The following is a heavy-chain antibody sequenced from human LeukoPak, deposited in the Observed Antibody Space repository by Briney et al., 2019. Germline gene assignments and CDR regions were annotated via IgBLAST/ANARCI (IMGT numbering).Heavy chain of an antibody. Sequence: SSETLSLTCTVSGGSISRYYWSWIRQPPGKGLEWIGYIYYSGSTNYNPSLKSRVTISVDTSKNQFSLKVSSVTAADTAVYYCARELRFLEWLLSTGPSNAFDIWGQGTMVTVSS. V-gene: IGHV4-59*01. CDR2: IYYSGST. J-gene: IGHJ3*02. CDR1: GGSISRYY. CDR3: ARELRFLEWLLSTGPSNAFDI. D-gene: IGHD3-3*01.